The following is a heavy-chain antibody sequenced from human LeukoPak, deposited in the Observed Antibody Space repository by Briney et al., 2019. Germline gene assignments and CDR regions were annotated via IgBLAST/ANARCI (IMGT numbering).Heavy chain of an antibody. J-gene: IGHJ5*01. CDR1: GLTFNSQA. D-gene: IGHD6-13*01. V-gene: IGHV3-23*01. Sequence: GGSLRLSCAASGLTFNSQAMTWVRQAPGKGLEWVSAMSGSGDHIYYADSVKGRFTISRDNSRDTLYLQMNSLRADDTAVYYCARIQSLASSFSSFDSWGQGTLVTVSS. CDR3: ARIQSLASSFSSFDS. CDR2: MSGSGDHI.